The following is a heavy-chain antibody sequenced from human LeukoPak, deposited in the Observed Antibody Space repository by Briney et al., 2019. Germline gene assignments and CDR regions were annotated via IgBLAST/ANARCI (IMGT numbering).Heavy chain of an antibody. Sequence: GGSLRLSCAASGFTFSRYEMNWVRQAPGKGLEWVSYISSSGSTIYYADSVKGRFTISRDNAKNSLYLQMNSLRAEDTAVYYCARGSSGYDYAWFDPWGQGTLVTVSS. V-gene: IGHV3-48*03. CDR1: GFTFSRYE. CDR2: ISSSGSTI. J-gene: IGHJ5*02. D-gene: IGHD5-12*01. CDR3: ARGSSGYDYAWFDP.